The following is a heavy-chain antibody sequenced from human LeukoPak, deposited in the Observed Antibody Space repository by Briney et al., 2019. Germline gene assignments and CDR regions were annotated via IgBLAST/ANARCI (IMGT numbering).Heavy chain of an antibody. Sequence: SETLSLTCTVSGGSISSSYWSWIRQPPGKGLEWIGYIYYSGSTNYNPSLKSRVTISVDTSKNQFSLKLSSVTAADTAVYYCASGNSGWYYFDYWGQGTLVTVSS. V-gene: IGHV4-59*01. D-gene: IGHD6-19*01. CDR1: GGSISSSY. CDR3: ASGNSGWYYFDY. CDR2: IYYSGST. J-gene: IGHJ4*02.